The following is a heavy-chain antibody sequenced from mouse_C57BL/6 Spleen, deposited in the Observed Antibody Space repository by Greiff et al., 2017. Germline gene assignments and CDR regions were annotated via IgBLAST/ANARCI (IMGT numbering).Heavy chain of an antibody. J-gene: IGHJ3*01. Sequence: EVKLQESGPGLVKPSQSLSLTCPVTGYSITSGYYWNWIRQFPGNKLEWMGYISYDGSNNYNPSLKNRISITRDTSNNQFFLKLNSVTTEDTATYYCARVYDYDGAWFAYWGQGTLVTVSA. CDR3: ARVYDYDGAWFAY. V-gene: IGHV3-6*01. CDR1: GYSITSGYY. D-gene: IGHD2-4*01. CDR2: ISYDGSN.